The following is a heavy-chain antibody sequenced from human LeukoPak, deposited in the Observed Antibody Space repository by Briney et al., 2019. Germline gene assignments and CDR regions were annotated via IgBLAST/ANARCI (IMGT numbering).Heavy chain of an antibody. Sequence: SETLSLTCAVSGDSMISTNWWSWVRQPPGKGLELIGEIYHTGSTNYNPSLKSGVTISVDTSKNQFSLKLRSVTAADTAVYYCASSGSSPLDYWGQGTLVTVSS. D-gene: IGHD1-26*01. V-gene: IGHV4-4*02. J-gene: IGHJ4*02. CDR1: GDSMISTNW. CDR3: ASSGSSPLDY. CDR2: IYHTGST.